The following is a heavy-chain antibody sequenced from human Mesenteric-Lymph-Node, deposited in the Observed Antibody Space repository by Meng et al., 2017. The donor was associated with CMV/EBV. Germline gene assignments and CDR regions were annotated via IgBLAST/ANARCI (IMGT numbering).Heavy chain of an antibody. CDR1: GYTFTDYY. CDR2: INPHSGDT. V-gene: IGHV1-2*06. D-gene: IGHD3-10*01. CDR3: ARGDYGSGRYLNY. J-gene: IGHJ4*02. Sequence: CKASGYTFTDYYLHWVRQAPGQGLEWMGRINPHSGDTDYAQKFQGRVTMTRDPPITTAYMELSSLRSDDTAVYYCARGDYGSGRYLNYWGQGTLVTVSS.